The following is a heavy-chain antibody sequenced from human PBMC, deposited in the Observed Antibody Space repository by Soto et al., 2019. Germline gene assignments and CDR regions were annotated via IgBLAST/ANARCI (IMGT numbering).Heavy chain of an antibody. Sequence: EVQLLESGGGLVQPGGSLRLSCAASGFTFNNYAMTWVRQAPGKGLEWVSAISGGGDTTSYADSVKGRFTVSRDGSKNTLYLQMSSLRAEDTALYDCAKGRGGSGSLTPRVDFWGQGTLVTVSS. J-gene: IGHJ4*02. CDR2: ISGGGDTT. D-gene: IGHD3-10*01. CDR3: AKGRGGSGSLTPRVDF. CDR1: GFTFNNYA. V-gene: IGHV3-23*01.